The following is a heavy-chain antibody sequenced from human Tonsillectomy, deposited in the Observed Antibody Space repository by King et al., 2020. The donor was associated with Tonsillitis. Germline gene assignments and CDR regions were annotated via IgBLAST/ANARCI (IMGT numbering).Heavy chain of an antibody. D-gene: IGHD2-21*01. Sequence: DVQLVESGGGLVQPGRSLRLSCAASGFTFDDYAMHWVRQTPGKGLEWVSGISWNSGSIGYADSVKGRFTISRDNAKNSLYLQMNSLRPEDTALYYCARDQRPVMYNWFDPWGQGTLVTVSS. CDR1: GFTFDDYA. J-gene: IGHJ5*02. V-gene: IGHV3-9*01. CDR3: ARDQRPVMYNWFDP. CDR2: ISWNSGSI.